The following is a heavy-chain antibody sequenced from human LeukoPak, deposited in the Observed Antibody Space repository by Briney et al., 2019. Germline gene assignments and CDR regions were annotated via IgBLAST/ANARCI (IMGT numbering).Heavy chain of an antibody. CDR2: IIPIFGTA. CDR1: GGTFSSYA. D-gene: IGHD2-2*02. CDR3: ARDGGVPAAIYYYYMDV. V-gene: IGHV1-69*05. Sequence: SVKVSCKASGGTFSSYAISWVRQAPGQGLEWMGGIIPIFGTANYAQKFQGRVTITTDESTSTAYMELSSLRSEDTAVYYCARDGGVPAAIYYYYMDVWGKGTTVTVSS. J-gene: IGHJ6*03.